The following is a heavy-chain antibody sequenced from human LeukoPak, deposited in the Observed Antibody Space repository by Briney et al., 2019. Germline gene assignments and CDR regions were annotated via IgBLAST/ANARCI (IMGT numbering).Heavy chain of an antibody. V-gene: IGHV4-39*01. CDR3: ARPHAGYDSSGYFYYFDH. J-gene: IGHJ4*02. Sequence: PSETLSLTCTVSGGSISSSSYYWGWIRQPLGKGLEWIGSIYYSGSTYYNPSLKSRVTISVDTSKNQFSLKLSSVTAADTAVYYCARPHAGYDSSGYFYYFDHWGQGTLVTVSS. CDR1: GGSISSSSYY. CDR2: IYYSGST. D-gene: IGHD3-22*01.